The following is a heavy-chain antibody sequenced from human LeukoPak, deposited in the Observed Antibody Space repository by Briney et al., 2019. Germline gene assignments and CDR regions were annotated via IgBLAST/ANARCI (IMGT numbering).Heavy chain of an antibody. V-gene: IGHV3-48*03. CDR1: RFTFSNYD. Sequence: PGGSLRLSCAASRFTFSNYDMNWVRQAPGKGLEWVSYISSDGNTIHYADSVKGRFTISRDNAKNSLFLQMISLRVEDTALYYCVKEGYYGGYYDQTDWGQGTLVTVSS. D-gene: IGHD3-22*01. J-gene: IGHJ4*02. CDR2: ISSDGNTI. CDR3: VKEGYYGGYYDQTD.